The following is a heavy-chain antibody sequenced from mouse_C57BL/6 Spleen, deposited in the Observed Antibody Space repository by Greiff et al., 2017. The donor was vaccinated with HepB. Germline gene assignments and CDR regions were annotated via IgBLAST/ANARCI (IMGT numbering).Heavy chain of an antibody. CDR1: GYTFTSYW. Sequence: QVHVKQSGAELVKPGASVKLSCKASGYTFTSYWMHWVKQRPGQGLEWIGMIHPNSGSTNYNEKFKSKATLTVDKSSSTAYMQLSSLTSEDSAVYYCARDDYYGSSPWFAYWGQGTLVTVSA. CDR3: ARDDYYGSSPWFAY. CDR2: IHPNSGST. V-gene: IGHV1-64*01. J-gene: IGHJ3*01. D-gene: IGHD1-1*01.